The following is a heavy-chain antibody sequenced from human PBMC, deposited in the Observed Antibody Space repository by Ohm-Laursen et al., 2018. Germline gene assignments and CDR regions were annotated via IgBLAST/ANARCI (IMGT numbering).Heavy chain of an antibody. CDR2: IWYDGSDK. CDR1: GFTFSSYG. J-gene: IGHJ4*02. V-gene: IGHV3-33*08. CDR3: ARSFTGAAAGTNFDY. D-gene: IGHD6-13*01. Sequence: SLRLSCAASGFTFSSYGMHWVRQAPGKGLEWVAVIWYDGSDKYYADSVKGRFTISRDNSKNTLYLQMNSLRAEDTAVYYCARSFTGAAAGTNFDYWGQGTLVTVSS.